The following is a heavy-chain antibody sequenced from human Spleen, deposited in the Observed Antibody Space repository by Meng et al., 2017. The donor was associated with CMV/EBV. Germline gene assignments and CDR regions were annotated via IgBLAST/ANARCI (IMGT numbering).Heavy chain of an antibody. J-gene: IGHJ5*02. CDR2: IRSKTNGGTT. CDR3: TTSPFDP. Sequence: LRLSCSASGFIFSNAWMNWVRQAPGKGLEWVGHIRSKTNGGTTDYAAPVKGRFTISRDDSKNTLFLQMDTLKTEDTAVYYCTTSPFDPWGQGTLVTVSS. V-gene: IGHV3-15*01. CDR1: GFIFSNAW.